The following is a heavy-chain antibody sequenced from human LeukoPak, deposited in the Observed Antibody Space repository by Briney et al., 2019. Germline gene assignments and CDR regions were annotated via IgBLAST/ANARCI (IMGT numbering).Heavy chain of an antibody. CDR2: ITGGSYTI. Sequence: GGSLRLSCAASGFTFSSYSMNWVRQAPGKGLEWVSYITGGSYTIYYAQSVRGRFTISRDNAKNSLYLQMNSLRVEDTAVYYCARAYYDFWSGRSYYFDYWGQGTLVTVSS. V-gene: IGHV3-48*01. CDR3: ARAYYDFWSGRSYYFDY. D-gene: IGHD3-3*01. J-gene: IGHJ4*02. CDR1: GFTFSSYS.